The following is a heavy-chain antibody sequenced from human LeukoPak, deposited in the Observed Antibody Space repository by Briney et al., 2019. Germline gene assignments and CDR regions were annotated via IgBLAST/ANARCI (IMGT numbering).Heavy chain of an antibody. J-gene: IGHJ4*02. V-gene: IGHV1-46*01. Sequence: ASVKVSCKASGCTFTSYYMHWVRQAPGQGLEWMGIINPSGGSTSYAQKFQGRVTMTRDTSTSTVYMELSSLRSEDTAVYYCATLNGFRPFDYWGQGTLVTVSS. CDR3: ATLNGFRPFDY. D-gene: IGHD4-17*01. CDR1: GCTFTSYY. CDR2: INPSGGST.